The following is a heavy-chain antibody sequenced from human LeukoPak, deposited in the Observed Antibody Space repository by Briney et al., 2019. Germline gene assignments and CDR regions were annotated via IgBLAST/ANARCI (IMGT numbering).Heavy chain of an antibody. CDR3: AKDQGYSYGYYFDY. CDR2: IRYDGSNK. V-gene: IGHV3-30*02. Sequence: TGGSLRLSCAASGFTFSSYGMHWVRQAPGKGLEWVAFIRYDGSNKYYADSVKGRFTISRDNSKNTLYLQMNSLRAEDTAVYYCAKDQGYSYGYYFDYWGQGTLVTVSS. CDR1: GFTFSSYG. D-gene: IGHD5-18*01. J-gene: IGHJ4*02.